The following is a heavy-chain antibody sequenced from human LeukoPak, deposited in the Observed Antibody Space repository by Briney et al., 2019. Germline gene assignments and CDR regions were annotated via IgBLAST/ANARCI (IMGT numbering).Heavy chain of an antibody. V-gene: IGHV1-2*02. D-gene: IGHD6-13*01. CDR1: GYTFTGYY. CDR2: INPNSGGT. CDR3: VRLIAAAGAYAFDI. J-gene: IGHJ3*02. Sequence: ASVKVSCKASGYTFTGYYMHWVRQAPGQGLEWMGWINPNSGGTNYAQKFQGRVTMTRDTSISTAYMELSRLRSDDTAVYYCVRLIAAAGAYAFDIWGQGTMVTVSS.